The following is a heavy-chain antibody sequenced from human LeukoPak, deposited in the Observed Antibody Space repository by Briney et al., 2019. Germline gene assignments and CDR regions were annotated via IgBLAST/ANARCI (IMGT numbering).Heavy chain of an antibody. CDR1: GGSFSGYY. J-gene: IGHJ4*02. CDR2: VNHSGST. CDR3: ARFDSSGRGAPFDY. V-gene: IGHV4-34*01. D-gene: IGHD3-22*01. Sequence: SETLSLTCAVYGGSFSGYYWSWIRQPPGKGLEWIGEVNHSGSTNYNPSLKSRVTISVDTSKNQFSLELSSVTAADTAVYYCARFDSSGRGAPFDYWGQGTLVTVSS.